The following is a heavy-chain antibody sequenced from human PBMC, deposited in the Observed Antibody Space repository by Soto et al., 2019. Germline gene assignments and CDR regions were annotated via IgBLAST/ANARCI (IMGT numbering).Heavy chain of an antibody. CDR1: GGSITNYY. CDR2: INYDGYS. V-gene: IGHV4-59*08. D-gene: IGHD3-10*01. CDR3: ARHGFGPLHGLVDV. J-gene: IGHJ6*04. Sequence: QVQLQESGPGLVKPSETLSLTCTVSGGSITNYYCSWFRQPPGKGLEWIGYINYDGYSAYNLSLKRRVTLSTDASKTQFSLMRESVTATDTAVYYCARHGFGPLHGLVDVWGTGTTVIVSS.